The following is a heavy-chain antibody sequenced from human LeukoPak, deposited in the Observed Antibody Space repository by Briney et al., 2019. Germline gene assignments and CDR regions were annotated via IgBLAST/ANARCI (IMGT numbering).Heavy chain of an antibody. CDR2: IYSGGST. D-gene: IGHD3-10*01. Sequence: GGSLRLSCAASGFIVSSNYMSWVRQAPGKGLEWVSVIYSGGSTYYADSVKGRFTISRDTSKNTLYLQMNSLRAEDTAVYYCARHGSGSESFDYWGQGTLVTVSS. CDR1: GFIVSSNY. J-gene: IGHJ4*02. CDR3: ARHGSGSESFDY. V-gene: IGHV3-53*01.